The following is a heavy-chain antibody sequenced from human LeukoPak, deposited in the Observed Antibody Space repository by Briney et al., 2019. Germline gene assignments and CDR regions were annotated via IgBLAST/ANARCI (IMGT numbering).Heavy chain of an antibody. CDR3: ARDPASS. D-gene: IGHD6-13*01. V-gene: IGHV4-59*01. J-gene: IGHJ4*02. CDR1: GGSISSYY. Sequence: PSETLSLTCTVSGGSISSYYWSWIRQPPGKGLEWIGYIYYSGSTNYNPSLKSRVTISVDTSKNQFSLKLSSVTAADTAVYYCARDPASSWGQGTLVTVSS. CDR2: IYYSGST.